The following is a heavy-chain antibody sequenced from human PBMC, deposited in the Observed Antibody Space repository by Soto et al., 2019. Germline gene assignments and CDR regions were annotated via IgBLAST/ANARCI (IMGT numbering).Heavy chain of an antibody. D-gene: IGHD2-2*01. CDR3: ARSQGSSTSLEIYYYYYYGMDV. V-gene: IGHV1-69*01. CDR2: IIPITATA. CDR1: GGTFGSYA. J-gene: IGHJ6*02. Sequence: QVQLVQSGAEVKKPGSSVKVSCKASGGTFGSYAISWVRQAPGQGLEWMGGIIPITATANYAQKFQGRVTITADESTSEASMQVSSLRSEDTAVYYCARSQGSSTSLEIYYYYYYGMDVWGQGTTATVPS.